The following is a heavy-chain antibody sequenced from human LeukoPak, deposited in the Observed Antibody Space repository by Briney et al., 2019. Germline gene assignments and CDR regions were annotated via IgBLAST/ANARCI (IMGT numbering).Heavy chain of an antibody. J-gene: IGHJ4*02. CDR2: ISGSGGST. CDR3: AKDLGQQLVHDLFDY. CDR1: GFTFSSYA. Sequence: GGSLRLSCAASGFTFSSYAMSWVRQAPGKGLEWVSGISGSGGSTYYADSVKGRFTISRDNSKNTLSLQMNSLRAEDTAVYYCAKDLGQQLVHDLFDYWGQGTLVTVSS. D-gene: IGHD6-13*01. V-gene: IGHV3-23*01.